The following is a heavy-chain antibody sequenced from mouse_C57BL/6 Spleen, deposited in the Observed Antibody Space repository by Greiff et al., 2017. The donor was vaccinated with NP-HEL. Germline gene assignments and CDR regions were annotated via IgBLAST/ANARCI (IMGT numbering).Heavy chain of an antibody. Sequence: EVLLVESGGGLVKPGGSLKLSCAASGFTFSDYGMHWVRQAPEKGLEWVAYISSGSSTIYYADTVKGRFTISRDNAKNTLFLQMTSLRSEDTGMYYCASKYYDDDGPTWFAYWGQGTLVTVSA. V-gene: IGHV5-17*01. CDR2: ISSGSSTI. CDR1: GFTFSDYG. D-gene: IGHD2-4*01. J-gene: IGHJ3*01. CDR3: ASKYYDDDGPTWFAY.